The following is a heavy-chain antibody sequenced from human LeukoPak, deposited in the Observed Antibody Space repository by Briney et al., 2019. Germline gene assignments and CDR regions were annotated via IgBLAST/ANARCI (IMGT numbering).Heavy chain of an antibody. J-gene: IGHJ4*02. CDR3: AKCDSTGYYSVELVDY. CDR2: IRHDGSDK. Sequence: GGSLRLPCAASGFTFSRNGIHWVRQAPGKGLEWVAFIRHDGSDKYHADSVKGRFTISRDNFKNTVYLQMNSLRAEDTAVYYCAKCDSTGYYSVELVDYWGQGTLVTVSS. CDR1: GFTFSRNG. D-gene: IGHD3-22*01. V-gene: IGHV3-30*02.